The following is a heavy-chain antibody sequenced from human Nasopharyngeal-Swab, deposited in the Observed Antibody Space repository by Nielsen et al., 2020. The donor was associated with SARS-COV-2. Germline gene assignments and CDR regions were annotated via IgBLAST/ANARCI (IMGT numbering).Heavy chain of an antibody. CDR3: ARVAAAGGDV. J-gene: IGHJ6*02. CDR2: IYYSGST. D-gene: IGHD6-13*01. Sequence: RQAPGKGLEWIGYIYYSGSTNYSPSLKSRVTISVDTSKNQFSLKLSSVTAADTAVYYCARVAAAGGDVWGQGTTVTVSS. V-gene: IGHV4-59*01.